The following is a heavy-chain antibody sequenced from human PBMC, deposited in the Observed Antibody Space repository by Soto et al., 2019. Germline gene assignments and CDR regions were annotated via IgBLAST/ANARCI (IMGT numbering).Heavy chain of an antibody. CDR2: IYSDGST. CDR3: ARVGYSSNWPLLFNWLSP. Sequence: PGGCLRRTCAACGFTVSANYMTWVRQAPGKGLEWVSVIYSDGSTYYADSVKGRFTISRHNSKNTLYLQMNSLRAEDTAVYYCARVGYSSNWPLLFNWLSPSGQETLVILSS. V-gene: IGHV3-53*04. CDR1: GFTVSANY. J-gene: IGHJ5*02. D-gene: IGHD6-13*01.